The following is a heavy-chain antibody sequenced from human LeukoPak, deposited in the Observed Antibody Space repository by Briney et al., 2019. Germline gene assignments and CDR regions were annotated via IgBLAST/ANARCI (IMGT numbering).Heavy chain of an antibody. V-gene: IGHV3-11*05. CDR2: IGSGSSYT. Sequence: GGSLRLSCAASGFTFSDYYMSWIRQAPGKGLEWVSDIGSGSSYTNYADSVKGRFTISRDNAKNSLYLQMNSLRAEDTAVYYCARGDSSSSGFDPWGQGTLVTVSS. CDR3: ARGDSSSSGFDP. CDR1: GFTFSDYY. J-gene: IGHJ5*02. D-gene: IGHD6-13*01.